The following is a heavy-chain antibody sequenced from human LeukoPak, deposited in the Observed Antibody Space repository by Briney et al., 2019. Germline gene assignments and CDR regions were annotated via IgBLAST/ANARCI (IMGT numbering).Heavy chain of an antibody. Sequence: SETLSLTCAVYGGSFSGYYWSWIHQPPGKGLEWIGEINHSGSTNYNPSLKSRVTISVDTSKNQFSLKLSSVTAADTAVYYCARAGEGYGHVRDFDYWGQGTLVTVSS. CDR2: INHSGST. D-gene: IGHD5-18*01. CDR1: GGSFSGYY. CDR3: ARAGEGYGHVRDFDY. V-gene: IGHV4-34*01. J-gene: IGHJ4*02.